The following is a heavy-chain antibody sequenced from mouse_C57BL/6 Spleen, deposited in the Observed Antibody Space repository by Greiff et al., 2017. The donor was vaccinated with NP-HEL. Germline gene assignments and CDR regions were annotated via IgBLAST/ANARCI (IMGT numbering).Heavy chain of an antibody. Sequence: LVEPGASVKISCKASGYAFSSSWMNWVKQRPGKGLEWIGRIYPGDGDTNYNGKFKGKATLTADKSSSTAYMQLSSLTSEDSAVYFCANYYGSSYGYFDVWGTGTTVTVSS. CDR2: IYPGDGDT. CDR1: GYAFSSSW. V-gene: IGHV1-82*01. D-gene: IGHD1-1*01. CDR3: ANYYGSSYGYFDV. J-gene: IGHJ1*03.